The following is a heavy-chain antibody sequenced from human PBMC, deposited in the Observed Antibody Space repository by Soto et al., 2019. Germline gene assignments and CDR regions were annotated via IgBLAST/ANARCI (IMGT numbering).Heavy chain of an antibody. V-gene: IGHV4-39*02. CDR2: IYYSGST. CDR1: GGSISSSSYY. D-gene: IGHD3-3*01. Sequence: SDTLSLTCTVSGGSISSSSYYWGWIRQPPGKGLEWIGSIYYSGSTYYNPSLKGRFTISRDNAKNSLYLQMNSLRAEDTAVYYCARVLYDSGMDVWGQGTTVNVSS. J-gene: IGHJ6*02. CDR3: ARVLYDSGMDV.